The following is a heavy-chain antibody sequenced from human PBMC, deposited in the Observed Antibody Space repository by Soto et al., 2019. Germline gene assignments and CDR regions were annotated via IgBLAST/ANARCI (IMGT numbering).Heavy chain of an antibody. CDR2: ISTYNDNT. CDR1: GYTFTTYG. V-gene: IGHV1-18*01. D-gene: IGHD6-6*01. CDR3: GRQEYRVSSRDY. Sequence: QVQLVQSEAEVKKPGASVKVSCKASGYTFTTYGISWVRQAPGQGLEWMGWISTYNDNTNYAQNLQGRVTMTTDTSFRTASLELTSLRSDDTAVYCCGRQEYRVSSRDYWGQGALLSVSS. J-gene: IGHJ4*02.